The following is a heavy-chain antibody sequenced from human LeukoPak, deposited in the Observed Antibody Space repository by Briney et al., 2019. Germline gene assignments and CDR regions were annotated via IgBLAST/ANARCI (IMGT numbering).Heavy chain of an antibody. CDR3: ARVSGWGAFDI. Sequence: PSETLSLTCAVYGESFSGYYWSWIRQPPGKGLEWIGEINHSGSTNYNPSLKSRVTISVDTSKNQFSLKLSSVTAADTAVYYCARVSGWGAFDIWGQGTMVTVSS. CDR2: INHSGST. J-gene: IGHJ3*02. D-gene: IGHD1-26*01. V-gene: IGHV4-34*01. CDR1: GESFSGYY.